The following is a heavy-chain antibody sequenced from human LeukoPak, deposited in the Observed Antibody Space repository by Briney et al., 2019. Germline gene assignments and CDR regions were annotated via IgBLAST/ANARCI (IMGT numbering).Heavy chain of an antibody. CDR2: LYYRGTT. Sequence: PPGSLSLTCTVSGGSISTTGDYWGWIRQTPGKGLEWIGSLYYRGTTYYNPSLKSRVTISVDTSKKNLSLSLTSVTAADTAVYFCARSRAYYDPFDLWGQGTLVAV. V-gene: IGHV4-39*02. CDR3: ARSRAYYDPFDL. CDR1: GGSISTTGDY. J-gene: IGHJ4*02. D-gene: IGHD4/OR15-4a*01.